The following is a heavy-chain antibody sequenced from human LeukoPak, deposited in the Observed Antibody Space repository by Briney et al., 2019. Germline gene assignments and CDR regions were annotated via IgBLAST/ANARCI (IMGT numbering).Heavy chain of an antibody. CDR1: GGSITSGNYY. V-gene: IGHV4-61*01. CDR2: IYYSGST. D-gene: IGHD3-16*01. CDR3: ARGLRSKVFDP. Sequence: PSETLSLTCTVSGGSITSGNYYWSWIRQPPGKGLEWIGYIYYSGSTNYNPSLKSRVTISVDTSKNQFSLKLSSVTAADTAVYYCARGLRSKVFDPWGQGTLVTVSS. J-gene: IGHJ5*02.